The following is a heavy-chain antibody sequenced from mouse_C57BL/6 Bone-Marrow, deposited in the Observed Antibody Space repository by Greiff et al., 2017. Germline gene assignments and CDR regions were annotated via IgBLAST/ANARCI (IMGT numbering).Heavy chain of an antibody. V-gene: IGHV1-85*01. CDR1: GYTFTSYD. CDR3: ARDYGSSYWYFDV. CDR2: IYPGGGST. Sequence: QVQLKESGPELVKPGASVTLSCKASGYTFTSYDINWVKQRPGQGLEWIGWIYPGGGSTKYNEKFKGKATLTVDTSSSTAYMELHSLTSEDSAVYFCARDYGSSYWYFDVWGTGTTVTVSS. D-gene: IGHD1-1*01. J-gene: IGHJ1*03.